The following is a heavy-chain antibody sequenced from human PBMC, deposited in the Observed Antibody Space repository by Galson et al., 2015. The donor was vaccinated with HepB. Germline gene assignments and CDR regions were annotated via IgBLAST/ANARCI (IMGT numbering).Heavy chain of an antibody. D-gene: IGHD5/OR15-5a*01. CDR1: GFTFSSYA. V-gene: IGHV3-30*04. CDR3: ARDLRGVEEFDY. Sequence: SLRLSCAASGFTFSSYAMHWVRQAPGKGLEWVAVISYDGSNKYYADSVKGRFTISRDNSKNTLYLQMNSLRAEDTAVYYCARDLRGVEEFDYWGQGTLVTVSS. J-gene: IGHJ4*02. CDR2: ISYDGSNK.